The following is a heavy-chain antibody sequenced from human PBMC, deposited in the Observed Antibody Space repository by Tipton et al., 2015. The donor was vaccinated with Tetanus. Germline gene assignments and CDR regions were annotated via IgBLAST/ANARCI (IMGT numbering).Heavy chain of an antibody. CDR2: IYYSGST. V-gene: IGHV4-59*08. CDR1: GGSTSNYY. Sequence: TLSLTCTVSGGSTSNYYWSWIRQPPGKGLEWIGYIYYSGSTNYNPSLKSRVTISVDTSKNQFSLKLSSVTAADTAVYYCASWDSSGYVFDYWGQGTLVTVSS. CDR3: ASWDSSGYVFDY. D-gene: IGHD3-22*01. J-gene: IGHJ4*02.